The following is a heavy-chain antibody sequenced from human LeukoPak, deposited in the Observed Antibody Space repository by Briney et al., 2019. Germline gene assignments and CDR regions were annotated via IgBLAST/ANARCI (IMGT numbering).Heavy chain of an antibody. D-gene: IGHD6-19*01. V-gene: IGHV4-59*11. CDR1: GGSISSHY. CDR2: IYYSGST. CDR3: ARDFRDPVAGTDWFDP. J-gene: IGHJ5*02. Sequence: SETMSLTCTVSGGSISSHYWSWIRQPPGKGLEWIGYIYYSGSTNYNPSLKSRVTISVDTSKTQFSLKLSSVTAADPAVYYCARDFRDPVAGTDWFDPWGQGTLVTVSS.